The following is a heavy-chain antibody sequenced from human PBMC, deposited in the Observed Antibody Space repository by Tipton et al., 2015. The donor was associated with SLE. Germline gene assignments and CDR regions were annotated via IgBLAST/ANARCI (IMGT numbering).Heavy chain of an antibody. CDR2: IYYSGST. Sequence: TLSLTCTVSGGSISSYYWSWIRQPPGKGLEWIGYIYYSGSTNYNPSLKSRVTISVDTSKNQFSLKLSSVTAGDTAVYYCARDPAPYSSPSEYFDLWGRGTLVTVSS. CDR1: GGSISSYY. J-gene: IGHJ2*01. CDR3: ARDPAPYSSPSEYFDL. V-gene: IGHV4-59*01. D-gene: IGHD6-6*01.